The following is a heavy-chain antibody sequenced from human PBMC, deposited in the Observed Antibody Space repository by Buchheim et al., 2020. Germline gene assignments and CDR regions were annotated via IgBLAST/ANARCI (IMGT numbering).Heavy chain of an antibody. J-gene: IGHJ5*02. CDR2: ISYDGSNK. V-gene: IGHV3-30-3*01. Sequence: QVQLVESGGGVVQPGRSLRLSCAASGFTFSSYAMHWVRQVPGKGLEWVAVISYDGSNKYYADSVKGRFTISRDNSKNTLYLQMNSLRAEDTAVYYCARDRSPLLWFGDKNWFDPWGQGTL. CDR1: GFTFSSYA. CDR3: ARDRSPLLWFGDKNWFDP. D-gene: IGHD3-10*01.